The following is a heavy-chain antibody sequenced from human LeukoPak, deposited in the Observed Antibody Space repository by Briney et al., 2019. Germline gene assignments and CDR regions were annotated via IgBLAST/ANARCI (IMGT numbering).Heavy chain of an antibody. Sequence: GGSLRLSCAASGFTFDDYAMHWVRHAPGKGLEWVSGISWNSGSIGYADSVKGRFTISRDNAKNSLYLQMNSLRAEDTALYYCAKDMRLAMVRGGAFDIWGQGTMVTVSS. V-gene: IGHV3-9*01. CDR2: ISWNSGSI. D-gene: IGHD3-10*01. CDR1: GFTFDDYA. CDR3: AKDMRLAMVRGGAFDI. J-gene: IGHJ3*02.